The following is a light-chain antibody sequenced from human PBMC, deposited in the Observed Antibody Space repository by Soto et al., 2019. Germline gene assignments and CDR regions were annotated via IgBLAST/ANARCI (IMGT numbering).Light chain of an antibody. V-gene: IGLV2-11*01. Sequence: QSALTQPRSVSESPGQSVTISYTGTSSDVGAYDYVSWYQQHPGKAPQLMIYDVTKRPSGVPHRFSGSRSGNTASLTISGLQAEDDADYYCCSYAGSYTWVFGGGTKLTVL. J-gene: IGLJ2*01. CDR3: CSYAGSYTWV. CDR2: DVT. CDR1: SSDVGAYDY.